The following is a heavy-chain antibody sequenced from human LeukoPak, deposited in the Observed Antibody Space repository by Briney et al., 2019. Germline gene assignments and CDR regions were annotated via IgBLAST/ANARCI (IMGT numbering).Heavy chain of an antibody. D-gene: IGHD3-9*01. CDR3: AKNPADILTGYRGRYYMDV. CDR1: GFTFSSYG. Sequence: GGSLRLSCAASGFTFSSYGMHWVRQAPGKGLEWVAFIRYDGSNKYYADSVKGRFTISRDNSKNTLYLQMNSLRAEDTAVYYCAKNPADILTGYRGRYYMDVWGKGTTVTVSS. CDR2: IRYDGSNK. V-gene: IGHV3-30*02. J-gene: IGHJ6*03.